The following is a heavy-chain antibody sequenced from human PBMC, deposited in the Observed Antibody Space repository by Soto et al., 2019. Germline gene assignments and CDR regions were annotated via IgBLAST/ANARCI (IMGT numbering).Heavy chain of an antibody. CDR2: ISGGGGPT. CDR3: AKVSRFLDSGLI. J-gene: IGHJ3*02. V-gene: IGHV3-23*01. CDR1: GFTFSTYA. Sequence: EVQLLESGGGLVQPGGSLRLSCTASGFTFSTYAMTWVRQAPGKGLEWVSAISGGGGPTYYADSVKGRFTISRDNSKNTLYMQMNSLRAEDPAVYYCAKVSRFLDSGLIWGQGTLVTVSS. D-gene: IGHD3-10*01.